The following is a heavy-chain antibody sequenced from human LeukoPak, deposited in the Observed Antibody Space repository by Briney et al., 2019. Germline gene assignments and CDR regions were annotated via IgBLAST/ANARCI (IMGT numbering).Heavy chain of an antibody. CDR2: LSYNSGNT. D-gene: IGHD3-10*01. V-gene: IGHV1-8*01. CDR1: GYAFTSFD. Sequence: ASVKVSCKASGYAFTSFDINWVRQATGQGLEWMGWLSYNSGNTGYAQKFQGRVTMTRNTSISTAYMELSSLRSEDTAVYYCARGLLVGGSGSEHDYWGQGTLVTVSS. J-gene: IGHJ4*02. CDR3: ARGLLVGGSGSEHDY.